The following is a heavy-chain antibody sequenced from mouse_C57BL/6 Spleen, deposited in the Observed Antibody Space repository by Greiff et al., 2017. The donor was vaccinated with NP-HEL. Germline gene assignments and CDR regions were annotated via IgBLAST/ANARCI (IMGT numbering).Heavy chain of an antibody. CDR3: TRLDITTVVANFDY. V-gene: IGHV1-15*01. J-gene: IGHJ2*01. Sequence: QVQLQQSGAELVRPGASVTLSCKASGYTFTDYEMHWVKQTPVHGLEWIGAIDPETGGTAYNQKFKGKAILTADKSSSTAYMELRSLTSEDSAVYYCTRLDITTVVANFDYWGQGTTLTVSS. CDR2: IDPETGGT. D-gene: IGHD1-1*01. CDR1: GYTFTDYE.